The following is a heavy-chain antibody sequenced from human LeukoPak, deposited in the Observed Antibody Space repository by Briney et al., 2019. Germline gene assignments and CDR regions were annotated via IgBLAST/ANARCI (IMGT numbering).Heavy chain of an antibody. CDR3: ARGLNYYDIDY. CDR2: IKQDGSEK. Sequence: PGGSLRLSCAASGFNFSSYWMSWVRQAPGKGLEWVANIKQDGSEKYYVASVKGRFTISGDNAKNSLYLQMNSLRAEDTAVYYCARGLNYYDIDYWGQGTLVTVSS. D-gene: IGHD3-22*01. CDR1: GFNFSSYW. V-gene: IGHV3-7*01. J-gene: IGHJ4*02.